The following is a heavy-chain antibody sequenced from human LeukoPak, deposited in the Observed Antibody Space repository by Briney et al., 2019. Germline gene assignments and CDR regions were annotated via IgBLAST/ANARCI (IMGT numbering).Heavy chain of an antibody. J-gene: IGHJ3*02. Sequence: ASVKVSCKASGYTFTSYDINWVRQATGQGLEWMGWMNPNSGNTGYAQKFQGRVTITRNTSISTAYMELSSLRSDDTAVYYCARGFYHYGSGSYYTGDAFDIWGQGTMVTVSS. V-gene: IGHV1-8*03. CDR2: MNPNSGNT. CDR3: ARGFYHYGSGSYYTGDAFDI. CDR1: GYTFTSYD. D-gene: IGHD3-10*01.